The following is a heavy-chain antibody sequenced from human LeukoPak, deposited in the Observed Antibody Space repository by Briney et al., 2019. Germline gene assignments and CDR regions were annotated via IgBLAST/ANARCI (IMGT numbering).Heavy chain of an antibody. V-gene: IGHV4-4*02. J-gene: IGHJ4*02. CDR1: GGSISSSNW. CDR3: ARDRSIAARTYSDY. CDR2: IYHSGST. Sequence: SETLSLTSAVSGGSISSSNWWSWVRQPPGKGLEWIGEIYHSGSTNYNPSLKSRVTISVDKSKNQFSLKLSSVTAADTAVYYCARDRSIAARTYSDYWGQGTLVTVSS. D-gene: IGHD6-6*01.